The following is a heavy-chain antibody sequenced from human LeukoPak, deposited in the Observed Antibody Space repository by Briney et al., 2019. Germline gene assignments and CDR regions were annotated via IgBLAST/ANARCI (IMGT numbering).Heavy chain of an antibody. J-gene: IGHJ4*02. CDR2: IKSKTDGGTT. Sequence: GGSLRLSCAASGFTFSNAWMSWVRQAQGKGLEWVGRIKSKTDGGTTDYAAPVKGRFTISRDDSKNTLYLQMNSLKTEDTAVYYCTTDRDYGDYRYWGQGTLVTVSS. CDR3: TTDRDYGDYRY. V-gene: IGHV3-15*01. D-gene: IGHD4-17*01. CDR1: GFTFSNAW.